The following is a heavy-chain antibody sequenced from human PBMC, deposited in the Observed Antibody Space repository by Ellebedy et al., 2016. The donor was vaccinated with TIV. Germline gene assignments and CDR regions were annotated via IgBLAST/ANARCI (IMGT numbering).Heavy chain of an antibody. Sequence: MPSETLSLTCSVSGGSISSFYWSWIRQPPGKGLEWIGYIHYSGATNYNPTLRSRVTISLDSSKSQFSLKVSSVTAADTAVYYCAKGAGWYNYWGQGTLVTVSS. J-gene: IGHJ4*02. CDR1: GGSISSFY. CDR3: AKGAGWYNY. CDR2: IHYSGAT. V-gene: IGHV4-59*01. D-gene: IGHD6-19*01.